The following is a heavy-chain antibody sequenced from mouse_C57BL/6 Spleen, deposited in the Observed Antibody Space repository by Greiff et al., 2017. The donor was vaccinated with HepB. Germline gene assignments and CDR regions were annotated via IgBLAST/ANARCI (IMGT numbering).Heavy chain of an antibody. J-gene: IGHJ3*01. V-gene: IGHV1-9*01. CDR2: ILPGSGST. D-gene: IGHD1-1*01. Sequence: QVQLQQSGAELMKPGASVKLSCKATGYTFTGYWIEWVKQRPGHGLEWIGEILPGSGSTNYNEKFKGKATFTADTSSNTAYMQLSSLTTEDSAIYYCAISWGSYGSSPWFAYWGQGTLVTVSA. CDR3: AISWGSYGSSPWFAY. CDR1: GYTFTGYW.